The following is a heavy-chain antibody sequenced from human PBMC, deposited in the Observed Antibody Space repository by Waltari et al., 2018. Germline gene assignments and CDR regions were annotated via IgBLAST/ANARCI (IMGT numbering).Heavy chain of an antibody. J-gene: IGHJ4*02. Sequence: EAQLLESGGGLAQPGGSLRLSCAASGLSISSNGMDWVRQPPGKGLVWVAAITSSDGSTYYAGSVQGRFRLSRDTATNTLHSQMNSLRAEETAVYYCAKDLGVAAPGRPVFWGQGAQVTVSS. CDR2: ITSSDGST. D-gene: IGHD6-13*01. V-gene: IGHV3-23*01. CDR1: GLSISSNG. CDR3: AKDLGVAAPGRPVF.